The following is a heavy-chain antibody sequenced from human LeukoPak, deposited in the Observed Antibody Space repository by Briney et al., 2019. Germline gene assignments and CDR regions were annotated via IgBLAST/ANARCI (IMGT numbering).Heavy chain of an antibody. CDR3: ARVFGGSYATNWFDP. V-gene: IGHV4-61*02. D-gene: IGHD1-26*01. Sequence: PSETLSLTCTVSGGSISSGSYYWSWIRQPAGKGLEWIGRIYTSGSTNYNPSLKSRVTISVDTSKNQFSLKLSSVTAADTAVYYCARVFGGSYATNWFDPWGQGTLVTVSS. CDR1: GGSISSGSYY. J-gene: IGHJ5*02. CDR2: IYTSGST.